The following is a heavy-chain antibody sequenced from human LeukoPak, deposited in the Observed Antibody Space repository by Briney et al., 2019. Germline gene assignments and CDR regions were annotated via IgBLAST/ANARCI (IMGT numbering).Heavy chain of an antibody. Sequence: GGSLRLSCAASGFTFSSYWMNWARQAPGKGLEWVASINHNGNVNYYEDSVKGRFTISRDNAKNSLYLQMSNLRAEDTAVYYCAREGSDGYNQIHDYWGQGTLVTVSS. V-gene: IGHV3-7*03. J-gene: IGHJ4*02. CDR1: GFTFSSYW. CDR2: INHNGNVN. D-gene: IGHD5-24*01. CDR3: AREGSDGYNQIHDY.